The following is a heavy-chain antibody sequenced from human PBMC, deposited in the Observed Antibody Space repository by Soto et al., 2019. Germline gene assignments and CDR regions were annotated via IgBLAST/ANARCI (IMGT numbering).Heavy chain of an antibody. CDR2: ISWNSGRI. CDR3: TKARLWGVHGYNSYYYNAMNV. J-gene: IGHJ6*02. Sequence: EMQLVESGGGLVQPGMSLRLSCAASVFTFDDYAMYWVRQVPGKGLEWVSGISWNSGRIGYADSVKGRFTISRDNAKNSLYLQMNSLRPEDTALYYCTKARLWGVHGYNSYYYNAMNVWGQGTTVTVS. D-gene: IGHD1-1*01. CDR1: VFTFDDYA. V-gene: IGHV3-9*01.